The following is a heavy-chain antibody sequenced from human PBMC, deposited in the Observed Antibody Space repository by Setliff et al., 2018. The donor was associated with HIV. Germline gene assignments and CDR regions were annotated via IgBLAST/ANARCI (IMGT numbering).Heavy chain of an antibody. D-gene: IGHD2-15*01. CDR3: ARDTGPGYCSGGSCYREERPYWYFDL. CDR1: GSTFSTYV. Sequence: SVKVSCKASGSTFSTYVFTWVRQAPGQGLEWMGGVTPILHTTNYAQEFQGRVTITTDESTRTSYMELSSLRSEDTAVYYCARDTGPGYCSGGSCYREERPYWYFDLWGRGTLVTVSS. J-gene: IGHJ2*01. V-gene: IGHV1-69*05. CDR2: VTPILHTT.